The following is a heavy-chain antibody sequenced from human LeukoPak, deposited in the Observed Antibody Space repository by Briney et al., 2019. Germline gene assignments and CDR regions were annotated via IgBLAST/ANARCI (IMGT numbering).Heavy chain of an antibody. V-gene: IGHV3-7*01. J-gene: IGHJ4*02. CDR3: ARDGGVSGSYSSGWQQGGFDY. CDR1: GFTFSSYW. Sequence: GGSLRLSCAASGFTFSSYWMSWVRQAPGKGLEWVANIKQDGSEKYYVDSVKGRFTISRDNAKNSLYLQMNSLRVEDTAVYYCARDGGVSGSYSSGWQQGGFDYWGQGTLVTVSS. CDR2: IKQDGSEK. D-gene: IGHD6-19*01.